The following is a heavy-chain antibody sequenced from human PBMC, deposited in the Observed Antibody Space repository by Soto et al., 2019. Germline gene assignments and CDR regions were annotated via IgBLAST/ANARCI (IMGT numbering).Heavy chain of an antibody. CDR1: GFTFSSYA. CDR2: ISSNGGST. V-gene: IGHV3-64D*08. CDR3: VKDSVGNYLVNWFDP. D-gene: IGHD4-4*01. J-gene: IGHJ5*02. Sequence: GGSLRLSCSASGFTFSSYAMHWVSQAPGKGLEYVSAISSNGGSTYYADSVKGRFTISRDNSKNTLYLQMSSLRAEDTAVYYCVKDSVGNYLVNWFDPWGQGTLVTVSS.